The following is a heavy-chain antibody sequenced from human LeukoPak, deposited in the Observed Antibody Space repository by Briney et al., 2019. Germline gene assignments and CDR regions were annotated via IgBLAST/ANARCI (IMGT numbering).Heavy chain of an antibody. D-gene: IGHD2-15*01. J-gene: IGHJ5*02. CDR1: GYTFTSYA. Sequence: GASVKVSCKASGYTFTSYAMNWVRQAPGQGLEWIGWINTNTGNPTYAQGFTGRFVFSLDTSVSTAYLQISSLKAEDTAVYYCARGERIVVVVAAKKLNWFDPWGQGTLVTVSS. CDR3: ARGERIVVVVAAKKLNWFDP. CDR2: INTNTGNP. V-gene: IGHV7-4-1*02.